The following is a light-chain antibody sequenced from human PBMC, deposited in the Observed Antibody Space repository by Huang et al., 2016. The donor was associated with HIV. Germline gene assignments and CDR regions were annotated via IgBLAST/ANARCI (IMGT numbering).Light chain of an antibody. J-gene: IGKJ4*01. Sequence: EIVMTQSPATLSVSPGQRVTLSCRANRSMSTNLAWYQHRHGQAPRLLIYGSSTRAPGIPVRFSGSGCGTDFSLTISSLQSEDFALYYCHQYNNWLLSFGGGTMV. CDR1: RSMSTN. V-gene: IGKV3-15*01. CDR2: GSS. CDR3: HQYNNWLLS.